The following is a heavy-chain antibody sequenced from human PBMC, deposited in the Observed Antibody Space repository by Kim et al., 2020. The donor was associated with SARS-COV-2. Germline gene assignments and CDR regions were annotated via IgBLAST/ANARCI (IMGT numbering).Heavy chain of an antibody. CDR2: IIGSGGST. D-gene: IGHD6-6*01. J-gene: IGHJ4*02. Sequence: GGSLRLSCVASGLSFSSYAMSWVRQAPGKGLEWVSGIIGSGGSTYYADSVKGRFTISRDNSESTLYLQMNSLRAEDTAVYYCAKRFYSRSGHFDYWGQGTLVTVSS. CDR3: AKRFYSRSGHFDY. V-gene: IGHV3-23*01. CDR1: GLSFSSYA.